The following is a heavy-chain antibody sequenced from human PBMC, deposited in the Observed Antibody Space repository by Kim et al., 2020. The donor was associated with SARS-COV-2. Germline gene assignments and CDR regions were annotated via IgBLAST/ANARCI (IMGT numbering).Heavy chain of an antibody. CDR3: ARRLDHGRVYYYGMDV. J-gene: IGHJ6*02. Sequence: SVKSRITINPDTSKNQFSLQLNSVTPEDTAVYYCARRLDHGRVYYYGMDVWGQGTTVTVSS. D-gene: IGHD6-19*01. V-gene: IGHV6-1*01.